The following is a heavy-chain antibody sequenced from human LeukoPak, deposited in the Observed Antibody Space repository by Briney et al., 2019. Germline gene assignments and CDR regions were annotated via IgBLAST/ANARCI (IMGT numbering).Heavy chain of an antibody. V-gene: IGHV3-23*01. CDR1: GFTFSSYA. D-gene: IGHD3-10*01. CDR3: AKDKTAYYYGSGSYSDY. Sequence: GSLRLSCAASGFTFSSYAMSWVRQAPGKRLEWVSAISGSGGSTYYADSVKGRFTISRDNSKNTLYLQMNSLRAEDTAVYYCAKDKTAYYYGSGSYSDYWGQGTLVTVSS. J-gene: IGHJ4*02. CDR2: ISGSGGST.